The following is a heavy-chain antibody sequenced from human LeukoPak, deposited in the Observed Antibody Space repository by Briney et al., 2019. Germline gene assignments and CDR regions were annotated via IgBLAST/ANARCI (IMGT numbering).Heavy chain of an antibody. CDR3: ARDTRRQSSSGYYLMDAFDI. J-gene: IGHJ3*02. CDR1: GGTFRSYA. CDR2: IIPIFGTR. Sequence: SVKVSCKASGGTFRSYAISWVRRAPGQGLEWMGRIIPIFGTRNYAQKFQGRVTVITDESTSTAYMELSSLRSEDTAVYYCARDTRRQSSSGYYLMDAFDIWGQGTMVTVSS. D-gene: IGHD3-22*01. V-gene: IGHV1-69*05.